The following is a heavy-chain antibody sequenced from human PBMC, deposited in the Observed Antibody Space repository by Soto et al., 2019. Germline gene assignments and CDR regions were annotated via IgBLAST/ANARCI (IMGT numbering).Heavy chain of an antibody. Sequence: PVGSLRLSCAASGFTFSSYAMHWVRQAPGKGLEWVAVISYDGSNKYYADSVKGRFTISRDNSKNTLYLQMNSLRAEDTAVYYCAKGDSSGYYYYFDYWGQGTLVTVSS. V-gene: IGHV3-30*04. J-gene: IGHJ4*02. CDR1: GFTFSSYA. CDR3: AKGDSSGYYYYFDY. D-gene: IGHD3-22*01. CDR2: ISYDGSNK.